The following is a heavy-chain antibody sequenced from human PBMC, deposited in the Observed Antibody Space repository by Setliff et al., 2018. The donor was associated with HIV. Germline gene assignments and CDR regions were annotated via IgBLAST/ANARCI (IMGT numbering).Heavy chain of an antibody. V-gene: IGHV1-3*01. CDR2: INAGNGNT. CDR3: AREHDSLTGYYMDV. CDR1: GYTFTTYA. Sequence: ASVKVSCKASGYTFTTYAIHWVRQAPGQRLEFMGWINAGNGNTKYSQRFQGRVTITIDTSASTAYMELSSLRSEDTAVYYCAREHDSLTGYYMDVWGKGTTVTVSS. J-gene: IGHJ6*03. D-gene: IGHD3-9*01.